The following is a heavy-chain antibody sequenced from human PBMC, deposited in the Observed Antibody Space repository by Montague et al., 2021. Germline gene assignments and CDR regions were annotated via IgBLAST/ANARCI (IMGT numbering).Heavy chain of an antibody. CDR2: IYYSGST. CDR1: GGYISSYS. V-gene: IGHV4-59*13. J-gene: IGHJ4*02. D-gene: IGHD4-17*01. CDR3: ERGTIDHGDYRFDY. Sequence: SETLSLTCTVSGGYISSYSWSWIRQPPGKGLEWIGYIYYSGSTNYNPSLKSRVTISVDTSKNQFSLKLSSVTAADTAVYYCERGTIDHGDYRFDYWGQGTLVTVSS.